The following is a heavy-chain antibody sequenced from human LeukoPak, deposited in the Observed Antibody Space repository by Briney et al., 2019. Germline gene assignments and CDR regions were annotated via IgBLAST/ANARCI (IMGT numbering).Heavy chain of an antibody. J-gene: IGHJ4*02. Sequence: ASVKVSCKTSGYTFTSYYMHRVRQAPGQGLEWMGIVNPSGGSTSYAQKFQGRVTMTRDTSTSTLYMELSSLRSEDTAVYYCARVVVVAATPPYFDYWGQGTLVTVSS. CDR1: GYTFTSYY. V-gene: IGHV1-46*01. CDR3: ARVVVVAATPPYFDY. D-gene: IGHD2-15*01. CDR2: VNPSGGST.